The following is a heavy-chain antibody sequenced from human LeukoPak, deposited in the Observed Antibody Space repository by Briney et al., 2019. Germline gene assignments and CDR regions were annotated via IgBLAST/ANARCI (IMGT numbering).Heavy chain of an antibody. CDR1: GGTFSSYA. V-gene: IGHV1-69*04. J-gene: IGHJ6*02. D-gene: IGHD1-7*01. Sequence: VASVKVSCKASGGTFSSYAISWVRQAPGQGLEWMGRIIPILGIANYAQKFQGRVTITVDKSTSTAYMELSSLRSEDTAVYYCARVLLGTTYYYYYGMDVWGQGTTVTVSS. CDR3: ARVLLGTTYYYYYGMDV. CDR2: IIPILGIA.